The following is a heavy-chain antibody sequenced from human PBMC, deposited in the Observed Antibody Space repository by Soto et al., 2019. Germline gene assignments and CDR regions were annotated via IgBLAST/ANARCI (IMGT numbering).Heavy chain of an antibody. J-gene: IGHJ4*02. CDR2: IYYSGST. CDR1: GGSISSGGYY. D-gene: IGHD5-18*01. Sequence: SETLSLTCTVSGGSISSGGYYWSWIRQHPGKGLEWIGYIYYSGSTYYNPSLKSRVTISVDTSKNQFSLKLSSVTAADTAVYYCARRGIQLWSAFDYWGQGTLVTVSS. V-gene: IGHV4-31*03. CDR3: ARRGIQLWSAFDY.